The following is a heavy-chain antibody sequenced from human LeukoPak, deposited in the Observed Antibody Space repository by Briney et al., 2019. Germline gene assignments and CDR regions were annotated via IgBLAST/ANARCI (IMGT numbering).Heavy chain of an antibody. CDR1: GFTFSSYA. D-gene: IGHD5-12*01. CDR3: AKDGGYSGYDQPSDY. CDR2: ISGSGGST. Sequence: GGSLRLTCAASGFTFSSYAMSWVRQAPGKGLEWVSAISGSGGSTYYADSVKGRFTISRDNSKNTLYLQMNSLRAEDTAVYYCAKDGGYSGYDQPSDYWGQGTLVTVSS. V-gene: IGHV3-23*01. J-gene: IGHJ4*02.